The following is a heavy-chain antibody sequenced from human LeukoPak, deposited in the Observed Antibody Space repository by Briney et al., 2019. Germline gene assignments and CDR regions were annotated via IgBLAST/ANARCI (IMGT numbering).Heavy chain of an antibody. CDR3: ARGNYDYVWGSYRYTGRGGAYYFDY. J-gene: IGHJ4*02. V-gene: IGHV4-34*01. Sequence: SETLSLTCTVSGGSISSYFWSWIRQPPGKGLEWIGEINHSGSTNYNPSLKSRVTISVDTSKNQFSLKLSSVTAADTAVYYCARGNYDYVWGSYRYTGRGGAYYFDYWGQGTLVTVSS. CDR1: GGSISSYF. D-gene: IGHD3-16*02. CDR2: INHSGST.